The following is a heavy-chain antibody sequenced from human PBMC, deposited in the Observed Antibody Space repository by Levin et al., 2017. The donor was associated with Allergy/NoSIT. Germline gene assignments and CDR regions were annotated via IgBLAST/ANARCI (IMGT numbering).Heavy chain of an antibody. V-gene: IGHV3-23*01. CDR1: GFTISSFA. J-gene: IGHJ4*02. Sequence: GGSLRLSCAASGFTISSFAMTWVRQAPGKGLEWVSSISVSGGSTNYADSVKGRFAISRDNSKNTLYLQMNSLRAEDTAVYYCATGVVSAAGTTGRYWGQGTLVTVSS. CDR2: ISVSGGST. D-gene: IGHD2-2*01. CDR3: ATGVVSAAGTTGRY.